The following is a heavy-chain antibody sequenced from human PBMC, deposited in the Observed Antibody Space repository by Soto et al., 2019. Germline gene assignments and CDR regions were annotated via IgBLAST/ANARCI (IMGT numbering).Heavy chain of an antibody. D-gene: IGHD3-3*01. CDR1: GFTFDSYA. Sequence: EVKLLESGGGLAQPGGSLRLSCVGSGFTFDSYAISWVRQAPGERLQWIAAISGSADGTDYAHSVRGRFTISRDNDKKTVHLQMDSLRVEDTAVYFCAKDTVGGYSFWSGYYSDGLDVWGQGTLVSVS. CDR3: AKDTVGGYSFWSGYYSDGLDV. V-gene: IGHV3-23*01. J-gene: IGHJ3*01. CDR2: ISGSADGT.